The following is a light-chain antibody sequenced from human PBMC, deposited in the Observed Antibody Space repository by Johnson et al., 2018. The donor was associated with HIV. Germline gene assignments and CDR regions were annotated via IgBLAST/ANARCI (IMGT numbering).Light chain of an antibody. CDR1: SSTFGNSY. V-gene: IGLV1-51*02. CDR2: KNN. CDR3: ATWDTSLSTGGV. J-gene: IGLJ1*01. Sequence: QSVLTQPPSVSAAPRQRVTISCSGASSTFGNSYISWYQLLPGSPPKLLVFKNNERPSGIPARFSGSNSGTSATMDITGLQTGDEADYYCATWDTSLSTGGVFGTGTKVTVL.